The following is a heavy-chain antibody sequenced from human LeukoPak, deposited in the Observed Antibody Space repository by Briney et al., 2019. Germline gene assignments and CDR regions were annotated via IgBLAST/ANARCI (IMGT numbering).Heavy chain of an antibody. CDR1: GGSISSYY. Sequence: SETLSLTCTVSGGSISSYYWSWIRQPPGKGLEWIGSVYYTGSTNYNPSLKSRLTILVDTSKNQFSLKLRSVTAADTDVYYCARRIPAYYGMDVWGQGTTVTVSS. CDR2: VYYTGST. V-gene: IGHV4-59*08. J-gene: IGHJ6*02. CDR3: ARRIPAYYGMDV.